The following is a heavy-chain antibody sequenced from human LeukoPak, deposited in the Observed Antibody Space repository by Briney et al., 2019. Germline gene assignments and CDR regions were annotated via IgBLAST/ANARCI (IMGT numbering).Heavy chain of an antibody. CDR1: GFTFSSYA. Sequence: GGSLRLSCAVSGFTFSSYAMTWARQAPGKGLEWVSAISGTCANTYYADSVKGRFTTSRDNPRSTLYLQMSSLSNEDTAVYYCAYADNNGWYYFDYWGQGTLVTVSS. CDR2: ISGTCANT. V-gene: IGHV3-23*01. J-gene: IGHJ4*02. CDR3: AYADNNGWYYFDY. D-gene: IGHD6-19*01.